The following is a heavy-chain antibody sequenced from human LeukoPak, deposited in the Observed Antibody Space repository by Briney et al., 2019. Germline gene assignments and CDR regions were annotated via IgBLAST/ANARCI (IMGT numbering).Heavy chain of an antibody. D-gene: IGHD2-21*02. J-gene: IGHJ4*02. V-gene: IGHV3-7*03. CDR1: GFTFSNFW. Sequence: AGGSLRLSCAASGFTFSNFWMGWVRQAPGKGLEWVANIKTEGYDTYYVDSVKGRFTISRDNSKNTLYMQMNSLRAEDTAVYYCAKNGCGGDCYGDYWGQGILVTVSS. CDR3: AKNGCGGDCYGDY. CDR2: IKTEGYDT.